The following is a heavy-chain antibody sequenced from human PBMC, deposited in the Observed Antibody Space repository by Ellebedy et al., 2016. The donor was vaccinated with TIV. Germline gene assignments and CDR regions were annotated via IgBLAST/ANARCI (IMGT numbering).Heavy chain of an antibody. Sequence: GESLKISCEASGFTFNKYWMHWVRQAPRKGLVWVSRINSDGSSTNYADSVKGRFTIAKDNAKNTLYLQKNSLRAEDTAVYYCARAPGEWLLKNWFDPWGQGTLVTVSS. CDR2: INSDGSST. V-gene: IGHV3-74*01. CDR3: ARAPGEWLLKNWFDP. CDR1: GFTFNKYW. D-gene: IGHD3-3*01. J-gene: IGHJ5*02.